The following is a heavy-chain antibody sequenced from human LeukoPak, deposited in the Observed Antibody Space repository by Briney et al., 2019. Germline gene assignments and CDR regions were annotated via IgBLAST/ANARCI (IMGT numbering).Heavy chain of an antibody. CDR1: GFTFSSYA. D-gene: IGHD6-13*01. Sequence: GGSLRLSCAASGFTFSSYAMSWVRQAPGKGLEWVSAISGSGGSTYYADSVKGRFTISRDNSKNTLYLQMNSLRAEDTAVYYCARVQKGIAAAGTGGGWFEPWGQGTLVTVSA. CDR3: ARVQKGIAAAGTGGGWFEP. CDR2: ISGSGGST. V-gene: IGHV3-23*01. J-gene: IGHJ5*02.